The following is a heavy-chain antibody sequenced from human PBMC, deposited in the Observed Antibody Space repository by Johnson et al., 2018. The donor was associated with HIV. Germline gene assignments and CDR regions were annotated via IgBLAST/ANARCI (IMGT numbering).Heavy chain of an antibody. CDR3: ARDGVYSSPHDAFDI. J-gene: IGHJ3*02. D-gene: IGHD6-13*01. V-gene: IGHV3-53*01. CDR1: GFSVSSNY. CDR2: INWNGGST. Sequence: EVQLVESGGGLIQPGGSLGVSCEASGFSVSSNYMSWVRQAPGKGLEWVSSINWNGGSTGYADSVKGRFTISRDNAKNSMYLQMDNLRIDDTAIYYCARDGVYSSPHDAFDIWGQGTMVTVSS.